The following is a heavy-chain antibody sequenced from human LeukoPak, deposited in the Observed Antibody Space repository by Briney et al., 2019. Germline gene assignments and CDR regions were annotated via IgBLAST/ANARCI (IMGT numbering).Heavy chain of an antibody. CDR1: GGTFSSYA. Sequence: ASVEVSCKASGGTFSSYAISWVRQAPGQGLEWMGGIIPIFGTANYAQKFQGRVTITADKSTSTAYMELSSLRSEDTAVYYCARVKTRYYDSSGYYYWGQGTLVTVSS. J-gene: IGHJ4*02. CDR2: IIPIFGTA. V-gene: IGHV1-69*06. CDR3: ARVKTRYYDSSGYYY. D-gene: IGHD3-22*01.